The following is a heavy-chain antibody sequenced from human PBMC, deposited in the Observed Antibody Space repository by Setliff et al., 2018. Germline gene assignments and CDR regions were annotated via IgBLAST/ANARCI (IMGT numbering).Heavy chain of an antibody. J-gene: IGHJ4*02. CDR2: INPGGGST. V-gene: IGHV1-46*01. CDR3: ARAGDAAAGRKGVFEY. CDR1: GYAFTSYY. D-gene: IGHD6-13*01. Sequence: ASVKVSCKASGYAFTSYYMYWVRQAPGQGPAWMGTINPGGGSTSYAERFQDRITLTRNTSTSTIYMEMSSLTSEDTAMYYCARAGDAAAGRKGVFEYWGQGSLVTVSS.